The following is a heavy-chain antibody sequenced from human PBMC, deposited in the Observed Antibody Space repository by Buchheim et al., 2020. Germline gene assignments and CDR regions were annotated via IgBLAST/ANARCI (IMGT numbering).Heavy chain of an antibody. V-gene: IGHV3-11*01. Sequence: QGQLVESGGGLVKPGGSLRLSCAASGFTFSNIFMGWVRQAPGKGLELFSYIDDGTTIIYYGDSVKGRFTISVDNAKNSVYLQMDSLSVEDTATYYCVRIGDSSIDYWGQGTL. D-gene: IGHD2-21*02. CDR2: IDDGTTII. CDR3: VRIGDSSIDY. J-gene: IGHJ4*02. CDR1: GFTFSNIF.